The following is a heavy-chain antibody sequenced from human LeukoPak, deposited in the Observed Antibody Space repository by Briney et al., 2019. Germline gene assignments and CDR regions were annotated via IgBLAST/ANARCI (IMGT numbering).Heavy chain of an antibody. CDR1: GFAFSDDS. CDR2: ISSTSKYI. V-gene: IGHV3-21*01. CDR3: ARDLEGAIFGVTSYGDAFDI. J-gene: IGHJ3*02. D-gene: IGHD3-3*01. Sequence: GGSLRLSCVASGFAFSDDSMNWVRQPPGKGLEWVSSISSTSKYIYYADSVKGRFTISRDNAKNSLYLQMNSLRAEDTAVYYCARDLEGAIFGVTSYGDAFDIWGQGTMVTVSS.